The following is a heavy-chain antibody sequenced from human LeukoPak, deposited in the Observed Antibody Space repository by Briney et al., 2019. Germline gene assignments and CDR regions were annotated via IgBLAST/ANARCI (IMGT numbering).Heavy chain of an antibody. D-gene: IGHD6-19*01. CDR3: ARWGSAVADY. V-gene: IGHV1-2*06. CDR1: GYTFTGYY. J-gene: IGHJ4*02. Sequence: ASVKVSCKASGYTFTGYYIHWVRQAPGQGLEWMGRINPNSGDTNYAQRFQGRVTMTRDMSISTAYMELSRLTSDDTAVYYCARWGSAVADYWGQGTLVTVSS. CDR2: INPNSGDT.